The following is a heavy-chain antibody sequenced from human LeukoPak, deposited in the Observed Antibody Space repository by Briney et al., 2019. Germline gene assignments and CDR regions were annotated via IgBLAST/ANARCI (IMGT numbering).Heavy chain of an antibody. CDR2: IVVGSGNT. CDR1: GFTFTSSA. V-gene: IGHV1-58*01. J-gene: IGHJ4*02. D-gene: IGHD1-26*01. CDR3: AAFLVGATLPFDY. Sequence: SVKVSCKASGFTFTSSAVQWVRQARGQRLEWIGWIVVGSGNTNYAQKFQERATITRDMSTSTAYMELSSLRSEDTAVYYCAAFLVGATLPFDYWGQGTLVTVSS.